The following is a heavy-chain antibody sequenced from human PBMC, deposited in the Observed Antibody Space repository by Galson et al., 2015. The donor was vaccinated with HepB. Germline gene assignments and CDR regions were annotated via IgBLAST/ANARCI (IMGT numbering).Heavy chain of an antibody. CDR2: IIPILGIA. D-gene: IGHD3-22*01. Sequence: SVKVSCKASGGTFSSYTISWVRQAPGQGLEWMGRIIPILGIANYAQKFQGRVTITADKSTSTAYMELSSLRSEDTAVYYCARGMKHTKYYDSSGYSYFDYWGQGTLVTVSS. CDR3: ARGMKHTKYYDSSGYSYFDY. CDR1: GGTFSSYT. V-gene: IGHV1-69*02. J-gene: IGHJ4*02.